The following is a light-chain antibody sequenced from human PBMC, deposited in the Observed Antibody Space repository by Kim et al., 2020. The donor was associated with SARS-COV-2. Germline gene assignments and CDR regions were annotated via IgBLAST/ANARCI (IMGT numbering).Light chain of an antibody. V-gene: IGKV3-15*01. CDR2: GAS. CDR3: QQYDKWPLT. J-gene: IGKJ4*01. CDR1: QSANSN. Sequence: VSPGERATLSCRASQSANSNLAWYQQKPSQAPRLLIYGASTRATDIPARFSGSGSGTDFTLTISCLQSEDFAVYYCQQYDKWPLTFGGGTKVDIK.